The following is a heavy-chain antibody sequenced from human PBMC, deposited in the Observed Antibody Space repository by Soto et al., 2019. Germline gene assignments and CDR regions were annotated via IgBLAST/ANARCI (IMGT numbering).Heavy chain of an antibody. CDR3: ARDLWGYCGTDCYPLDV. V-gene: IGHV4-59*01. D-gene: IGHD2-21*02. CDR1: GGSISGYY. CDR2: MYNTGST. Sequence: SETLSLTCTVSGGSISGYYWSWIRQPTGKGLEWIGYMYNTGSTVYNPSFKSRVTISVDTSKNQFSLKLNSVTAADTAVYYCARDLWGYCGTDCYPLDVWAQGTTVT. J-gene: IGHJ6*02.